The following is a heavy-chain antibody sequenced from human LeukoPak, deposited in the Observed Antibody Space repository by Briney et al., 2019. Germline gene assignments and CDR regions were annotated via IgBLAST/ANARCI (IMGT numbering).Heavy chain of an antibody. J-gene: IGHJ3*02. CDR3: ARGGDGYNYHTPDAFYI. D-gene: IGHD5-24*01. Sequence: GGALRLSCAASGFTFSSYSMNWVRQAPGKGLEGVSSISSSSSYIYYADSVKGRFTISRDNANNSLYLQMNSLRAEDTAVYYCARGGDGYNYHTPDAFYIWGQGTMVTVSS. CDR1: GFTFSSYS. CDR2: ISSSSSYI. V-gene: IGHV3-21*01.